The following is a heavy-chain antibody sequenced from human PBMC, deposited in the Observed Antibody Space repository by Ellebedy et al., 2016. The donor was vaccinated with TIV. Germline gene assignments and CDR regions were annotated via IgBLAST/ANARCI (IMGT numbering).Heavy chain of an antibody. D-gene: IGHD5-24*01. Sequence: PGGSLRLSCAASGFTFSSYSMNWVRQAQGKGLEWVSSISSSSTYIYYADSVQGRFTISRDNAKNTLFLQMNSLRADDTAVYYCTTDQDGYNQYYLDNWGQGNLVTVSS. CDR3: TTDQDGYNQYYLDN. J-gene: IGHJ4*02. V-gene: IGHV3-21*01. CDR1: GFTFSSYS. CDR2: ISSSSTYI.